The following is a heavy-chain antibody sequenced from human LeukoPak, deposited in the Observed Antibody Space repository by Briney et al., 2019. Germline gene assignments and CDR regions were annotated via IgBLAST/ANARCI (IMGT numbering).Heavy chain of an antibody. CDR1: GFTFSSYG. J-gene: IGHJ4*02. CDR2: IWYDGSNK. CDR3: ARITRYSSGWYAIDY. V-gene: IGHV3-33*01. Sequence: GGSLRLSCAASGFTFSSYGMHLVRQAPGKGLEWVAVIWYDGSNKYYADSVKGRFTISRDNSKNTLYLQMNSLRAEDTAVYYCARITRYSSGWYAIDYWGQGTLVTVSS. D-gene: IGHD6-19*01.